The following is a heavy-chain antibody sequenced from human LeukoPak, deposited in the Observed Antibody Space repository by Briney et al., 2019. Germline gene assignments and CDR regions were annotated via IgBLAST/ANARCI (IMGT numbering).Heavy chain of an antibody. J-gene: IGHJ3*02. CDR3: ARDPYDSSGYYPLGVDI. CDR1: GGSISSSGYC. V-gene: IGHV4-61*05. Sequence: SETLSLTCTVSGGSISSSGYCWGWIRQPPGKGLEWIGYIYYSGSTNYNPSLKSRVTISVDTSKNQFSLKLSSVTAADTAVYYCARDPYDSSGYYPLGVDIWGQGTMVTVSS. CDR2: IYYSGST. D-gene: IGHD3-22*01.